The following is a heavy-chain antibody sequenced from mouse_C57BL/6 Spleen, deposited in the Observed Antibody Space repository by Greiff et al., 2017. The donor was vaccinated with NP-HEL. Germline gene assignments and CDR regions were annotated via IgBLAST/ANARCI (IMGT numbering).Heavy chain of an antibody. V-gene: IGHV1-69*01. CDR1: GYTFTSYW. CDR2: IDPSDSYT. CDR3: ARSLYYGSRKNYYAMDY. Sequence: QVQLQQPGAELVMPGSSVKLSCKASGYTFTSYWMHWVKQRPGQGLAWIGEIDPSDSYTNYNQKFKGKSTLTADKSSSTAYMQLSSLTSEDSAVYYCARSLYYGSRKNYYAMDYWGQGTSVTVSS. D-gene: IGHD1-1*01. J-gene: IGHJ4*01.